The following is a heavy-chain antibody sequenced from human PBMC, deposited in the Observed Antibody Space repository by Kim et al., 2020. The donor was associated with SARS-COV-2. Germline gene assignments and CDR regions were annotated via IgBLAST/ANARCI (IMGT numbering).Heavy chain of an antibody. J-gene: IGHJ6*02. Sequence: GGSLRLSCAASAFTFSSYGMHWVRQAPGKGLEWVAVIWYDGSNKYYADSVKGRFTISRDNSKNTLYLQMNSLRAEDTAVYYCARDLGYDSSGSYRGGSYYYYGMDVWGQGTTVTVSS. V-gene: IGHV3-33*01. D-gene: IGHD3-22*01. CDR3: ARDLGYDSSGSYRGGSYYYYGMDV. CDR1: AFTFSSYG. CDR2: IWYDGSNK.